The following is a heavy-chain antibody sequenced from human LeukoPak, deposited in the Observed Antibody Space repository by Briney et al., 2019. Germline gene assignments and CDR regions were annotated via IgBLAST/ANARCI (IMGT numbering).Heavy chain of an antibody. Sequence: SETLSLTCTVSGGSISSYYWSWIRQPAGKGLEWIGRIYTSGSTNYNPSLKSRVTMSVDTSKNQFSLKLSSVTAADTAVYYCARVNSSGWYGDGNYFDYWGQGTLVTVSS. J-gene: IGHJ4*02. D-gene: IGHD6-19*01. V-gene: IGHV4-4*07. CDR3: ARVNSSGWYGDGNYFDY. CDR2: IYTSGST. CDR1: GGSISSYY.